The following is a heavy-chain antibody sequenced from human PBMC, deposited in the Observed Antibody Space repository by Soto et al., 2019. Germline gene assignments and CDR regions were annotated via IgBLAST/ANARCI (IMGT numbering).Heavy chain of an antibody. CDR2: ISYDGSNK. V-gene: IGHV3-30-3*01. Sequence: QVQLVESGGGVVQPGRSLRLSCAASGFTFSSYAMHWVRQAPGKGLEWVAVISYDGSNKYYADSVKGRFTISRDNSKNTLYLQMNSLRAEDTAVYYCARDYEYSSSFGGWGNYYYAGMDVWGQGTTVTVSS. CDR3: ARDYEYSSSFGGWGNYYYAGMDV. CDR1: GFTFSSYA. D-gene: IGHD6-6*01. J-gene: IGHJ6*02.